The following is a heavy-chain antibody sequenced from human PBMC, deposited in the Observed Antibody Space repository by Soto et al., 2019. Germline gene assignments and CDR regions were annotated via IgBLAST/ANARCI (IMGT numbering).Heavy chain of an antibody. V-gene: IGHV4-4*02. Sequence: QVQLQESGPGLVKPSGTLSLTCAVSGGSISSSNWWSWVRPPPGKGLEWIGEIYHSGSTNYNPSLKSRVTISVDKSKNQFSLKLSSVTAADTAVYYCARTRMTTVTVYYYYGMDVWGQGTTVTVSS. CDR2: IYHSGST. D-gene: IGHD4-17*01. J-gene: IGHJ6*02. CDR1: GGSISSSNW. CDR3: ARTRMTTVTVYYYYGMDV.